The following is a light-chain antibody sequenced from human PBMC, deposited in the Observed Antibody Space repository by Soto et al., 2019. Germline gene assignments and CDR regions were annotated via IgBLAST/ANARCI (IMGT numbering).Light chain of an antibody. CDR1: QNINNY. V-gene: IGKV1-33*01. Sequence: DIRITHSPSALSASVVDRVTITFRASQNINNYLNWYQQKPGRAPKLLIYDASNLEAGVPSRFRGSGSGTDFTFTISRLQPEDIATYYCKQYENLPNFGQGTRLEIK. CDR2: DAS. CDR3: KQYENLPN. J-gene: IGKJ5*01.